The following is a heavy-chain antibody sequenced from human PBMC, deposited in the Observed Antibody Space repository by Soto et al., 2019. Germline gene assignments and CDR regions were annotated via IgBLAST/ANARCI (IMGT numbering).Heavy chain of an antibody. D-gene: IGHD6-19*01. CDR2: ISSSGDTT. Sequence: EVQLLESGGGLVHPGGSLRLSCAASGFTFNIYAMSWVRQAPGKGLEWVSTISSSGDTTYSTDSVKGRFTVSRDNSKNTVYLQMNSLRPEDSAVYYCASHSGQWLDDFDYWGQGALVTVSS. CDR1: GFTFNIYA. J-gene: IGHJ4*02. CDR3: ASHSGQWLDDFDY. V-gene: IGHV3-23*01.